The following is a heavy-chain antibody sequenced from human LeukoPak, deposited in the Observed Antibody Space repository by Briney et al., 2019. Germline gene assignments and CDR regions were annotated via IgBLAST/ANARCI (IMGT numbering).Heavy chain of an antibody. CDR3: ARDLVTVTKGFDI. D-gene: IGHD4-17*01. CDR2: ISYIGST. Sequence: SETLSLTCAVSADSFSSHYWTWIRQPPGKGLEWIGYISYIGSTSYNPSLKSRVTISIDTSKNQFSLKLSSVTAADTAVYYCARDLVTVTKGFDIWGQGTMVSVSS. J-gene: IGHJ3*02. V-gene: IGHV4-59*11. CDR1: ADSFSSHY.